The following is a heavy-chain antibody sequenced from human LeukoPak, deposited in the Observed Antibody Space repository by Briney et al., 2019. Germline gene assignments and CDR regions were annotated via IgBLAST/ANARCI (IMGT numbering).Heavy chain of an antibody. V-gene: IGHV1-8*03. J-gene: IGHJ4*02. CDR3: ARSLSGFDSGDI. D-gene: IGHD5-12*01. Sequence: ASVKVSCKASGYTFNSYDISWVRQATGQGLEWMGWMNPNSGNTGYAQKFQGRVTFTRNTSISTACMELSSLRSEDTAVYYCARSLSGFDSGDIWGQGTLVTVSS. CDR1: GYTFNSYD. CDR2: MNPNSGNT.